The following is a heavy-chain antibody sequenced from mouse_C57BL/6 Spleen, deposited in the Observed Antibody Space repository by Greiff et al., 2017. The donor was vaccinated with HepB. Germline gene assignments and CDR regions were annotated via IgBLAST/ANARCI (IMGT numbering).Heavy chain of an antibody. V-gene: IGHV1-80*01. CDR1: GYAFSSYW. CDR3: ARWGTTVVATPFDY. CDR2: IYPGDGDT. J-gene: IGHJ2*01. D-gene: IGHD1-1*01. Sequence: QVQLQQSGAELVKPGASVKISCKASGYAFSSYWMNWVKQRPGKGLEWIGQIYPGDGDTNYNGTFKGKATLTADKSSSTAYMQLSSLTSEDSAVYFCARWGTTVVATPFDYWGQGTTLTVSS.